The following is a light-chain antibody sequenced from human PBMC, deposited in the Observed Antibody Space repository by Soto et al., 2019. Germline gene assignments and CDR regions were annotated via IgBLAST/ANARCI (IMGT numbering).Light chain of an antibody. CDR1: QDISKY. CDR3: QQYNGLPT. Sequence: DIQMTQSPSSLSASVGDRVTITCQASQDISKYLNWYQQKPGKAPNLLIYDVSNLETGVPSRFSGSGSGTDFTITINNLQPEDIATYYYQQYNGLPTFGGGTKVDIK. CDR2: DVS. V-gene: IGKV1-33*01. J-gene: IGKJ4*01.